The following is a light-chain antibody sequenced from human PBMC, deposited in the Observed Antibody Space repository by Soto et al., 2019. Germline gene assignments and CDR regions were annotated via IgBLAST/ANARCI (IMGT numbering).Light chain of an antibody. CDR3: QQLNSYPLT. Sequence: DIQLTQSPSFLSASVGDRVTITCRASQGISSYLAWYDQKPGKAPKLLIYTASTLQSAVPSRFSGSGSGTEFTLTISSLQPEDFATYYCQQLNSYPLTFGGVTKVDIK. CDR1: QGISSY. CDR2: TAS. V-gene: IGKV1-9*01. J-gene: IGKJ4*01.